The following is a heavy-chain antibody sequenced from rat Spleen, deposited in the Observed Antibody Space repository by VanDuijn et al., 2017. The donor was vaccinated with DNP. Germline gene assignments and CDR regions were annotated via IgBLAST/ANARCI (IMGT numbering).Heavy chain of an antibody. V-gene: IGHV3-1*01. J-gene: IGHJ2*01. CDR1: GYSITSSY. CDR2: ISYRGST. Sequence: EVQLQESGPGLVKPSQSLSLTCSVTGYSITSSYRWNWIRKFPGNKMEWVGHISYRGSTTYNPSLKSRISIIRDTSKNQFFLQLNSVATADTARYYWARWGDYFDYWGQGLMVTVSS. CDR3: ARWGDYFDY.